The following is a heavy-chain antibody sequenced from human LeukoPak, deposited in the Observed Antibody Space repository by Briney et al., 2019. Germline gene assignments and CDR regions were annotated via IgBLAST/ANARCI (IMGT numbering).Heavy chain of an antibody. CDR3: ARDSSGWYYFDY. D-gene: IGHD6-19*01. J-gene: IGHJ4*02. CDR1: GFTFNNYG. V-gene: IGHV3-30*03. CDR2: ISDDGRNK. Sequence: GRSLRLSCAASGFTFNNYGMHYVRQAPGKGLEWVAVISDDGRNKNYADSVKGRFTISRDNAKNSLYLQMNSLRAEDTAVYYCARDSSGWYYFDYWGQGTLVTASS.